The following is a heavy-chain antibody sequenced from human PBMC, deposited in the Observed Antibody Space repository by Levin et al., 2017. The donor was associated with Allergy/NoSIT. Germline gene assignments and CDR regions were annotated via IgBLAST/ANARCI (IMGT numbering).Heavy chain of an antibody. D-gene: IGHD5-18*01. CDR1: GFSLSTSGVG. CDR2: IYWDDDK. CDR3: AHWPPPLYSYGSYFQH. V-gene: IGHV2-5*02. Sequence: SGPTLVKPTQTLTLTCTFSGFSLSTSGVGVGWIRQPPGKALEWLALIYWDDDKRYSPSLKSRLTITKDTSKNQVVLTMTNMDPVDTATYYCAHWPPPLYSYGSYFQHWGQGTLVTVSS. J-gene: IGHJ1*01.